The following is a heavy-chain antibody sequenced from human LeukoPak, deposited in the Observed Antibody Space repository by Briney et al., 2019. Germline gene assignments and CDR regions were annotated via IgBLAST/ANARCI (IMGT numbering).Heavy chain of an antibody. J-gene: IGHJ4*02. D-gene: IGHD4-17*01. Sequence: GGSLRLSCAASGFTFSSYWMSWVRQAPGKGLEWVANIKQDGSEKYYVDSVKGRFTISRDNAKNSLYLQMNSLRAEDTAVYYCARRGIYGDYDYFDYWGQGTLVTVSS. CDR3: ARRGIYGDYDYFDY. CDR1: GFTFSSYW. V-gene: IGHV3-7*01. CDR2: IKQDGSEK.